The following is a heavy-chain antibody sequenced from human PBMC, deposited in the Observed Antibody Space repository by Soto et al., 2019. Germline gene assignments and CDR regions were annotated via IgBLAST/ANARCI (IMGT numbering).Heavy chain of an antibody. J-gene: IGHJ4*02. D-gene: IGHD3-10*01. CDR1: GITFVSRA. Sequence: PGWSLRLSCVASGITFVSRAMSWVRQAPGEGLEWVSTITDSGGDAKYADSVRGRFAISRDNSKKTLYLQMSSLTAEDSAIYYCARGSTDSYPGSRIFDFWGRGTLVTVSS. CDR3: ARGSTDSYPGSRIFDF. V-gene: IGHV3-23*01. CDR2: ITDSGGDA.